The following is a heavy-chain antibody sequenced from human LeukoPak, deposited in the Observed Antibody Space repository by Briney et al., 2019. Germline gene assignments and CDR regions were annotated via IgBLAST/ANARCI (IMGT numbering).Heavy chain of an antibody. CDR2: IRFDGSDE. Sequence: GGSLRLSCAASGFRFSTSGMHWVRQAPGKGLEWVSFIRFDGSDEDHGDSVKGRFTISRDNSKNTMYLQMNSLRAEDMAVYYCAKEVTYCSSSSCNDAFDVWGRGTMVIVSS. V-gene: IGHV3-30*02. CDR1: GFRFSTSG. J-gene: IGHJ3*01. D-gene: IGHD2-2*01. CDR3: AKEVTYCSSSSCNDAFDV.